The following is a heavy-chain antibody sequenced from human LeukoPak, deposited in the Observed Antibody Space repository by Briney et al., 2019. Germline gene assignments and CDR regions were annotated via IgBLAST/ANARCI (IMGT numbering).Heavy chain of an antibody. CDR2: IYYSGST. Sequence: SETLSLTCTVSGGSISSGGYYWSWIRQHPGTGLEWIGYIYYSGSTYYNPSLKSRVTISVDTSKNQFSLKLSSVTAADTAVYYCARAQPGWYTAITFDYWGQGTLVTVSS. CDR1: GGSISSGGYY. D-gene: IGHD5-18*01. CDR3: ARAQPGWYTAITFDY. V-gene: IGHV4-31*03. J-gene: IGHJ4*02.